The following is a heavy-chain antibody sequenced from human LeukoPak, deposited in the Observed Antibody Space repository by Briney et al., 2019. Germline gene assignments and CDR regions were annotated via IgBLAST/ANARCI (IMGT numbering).Heavy chain of an antibody. Sequence: GGSLRLSCVASGFNFIYYGMYWVRQAPGKGLEWVSSISSSSSYIYYADSVKGRFTISRDNAKNSLYLQMNSLRAEDTAVYYCAKAGLLGSGFDYWGQGTLVTVSS. CDR2: ISSSSSYI. J-gene: IGHJ4*02. D-gene: IGHD6-19*01. V-gene: IGHV3-21*01. CDR1: GFNFIYYG. CDR3: AKAGLLGSGFDY.